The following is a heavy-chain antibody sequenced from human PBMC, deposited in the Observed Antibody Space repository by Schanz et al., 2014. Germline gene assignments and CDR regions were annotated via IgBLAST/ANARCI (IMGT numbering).Heavy chain of an antibody. J-gene: IGHJ4*02. CDR1: GFTFSTYW. Sequence: VQLVASGGGLVQPGGSLRLSCAASGFTFSTYWMHWVRQAPGKGLVWVSHIDSDGTTTTYADSVKGRFTISRDNAEITLYLQMNSLRVEDTAEYYCAMGGYQLHHWGQGTLVTVSS. V-gene: IGHV3-74*01. CDR2: IDSDGTTT. CDR3: AMGGYQLHH. D-gene: IGHD1-7*01.